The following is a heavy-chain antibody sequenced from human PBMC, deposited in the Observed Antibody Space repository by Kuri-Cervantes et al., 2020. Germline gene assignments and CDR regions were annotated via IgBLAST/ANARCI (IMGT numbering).Heavy chain of an antibody. Sequence: GESLKISCAASGFTFSSYAMHWVRQAPGKGLERVAVISYDGSNKYYADSVKGRFTISRDNSKNTLYLQMNSLRAEDTAVYYCARGEGYQLLYRGPLDYWGQGTLVTVSS. CDR3: ARGEGYQLLYRGPLDY. J-gene: IGHJ4*02. CDR1: GFTFSSYA. CDR2: ISYDGSNK. D-gene: IGHD2-2*02. V-gene: IGHV3-30-3*01.